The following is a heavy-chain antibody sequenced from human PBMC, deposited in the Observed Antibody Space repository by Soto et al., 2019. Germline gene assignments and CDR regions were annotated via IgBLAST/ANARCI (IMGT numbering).Heavy chain of an antibody. J-gene: IGHJ5*02. CDR3: AKDRGSGSTSWYNGWFDP. CDR2: ISGSGGST. CDR1: GFTFSSYA. D-gene: IGHD6-13*01. Sequence: PGGSLRLSCAASGFTFSSYAMSWVRQAPGKGLEWVSTISGSGGSTYYADSVKGRFTISRDNSRNTLYLQMNSLRAEDTAVYYSAKDRGSGSTSWYNGWFDPWGQGTLVTVSS. V-gene: IGHV3-23*01.